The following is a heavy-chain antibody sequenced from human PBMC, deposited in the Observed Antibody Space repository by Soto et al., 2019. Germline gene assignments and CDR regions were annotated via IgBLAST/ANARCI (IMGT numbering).Heavy chain of an antibody. Sequence: SETLSLTCTVSGGSIRSYYWSWIRQPPGKGLEWIGYIYYSGSTNYNPSLKSRVTISVDTSKNQFSLKLTSVTAADTAVYYCARLPVDAFDIWGPGTMVTVS. CDR2: IYYSGST. V-gene: IGHV4-59*08. J-gene: IGHJ3*02. D-gene: IGHD4-4*01. CDR1: GGSIRSYY. CDR3: ARLPVDAFDI.